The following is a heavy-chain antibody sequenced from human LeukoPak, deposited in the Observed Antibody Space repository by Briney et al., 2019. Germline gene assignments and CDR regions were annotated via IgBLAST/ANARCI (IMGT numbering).Heavy chain of an antibody. CDR1: GYSISSGYY. CDR2: IYHSGST. CDR3: ARGGFYYSSWGHFDY. D-gene: IGHD6-13*01. J-gene: IGHJ4*02. V-gene: IGHV4-38-2*01. Sequence: SETLSLTCAVSGYSISSGYYWGWIRQPPGKGLEWIGNIYHSGSTHYNPSLKSRVSISLDTSKNQFSLKLSSVTAADTAVYYCARGGFYYSSWGHFDYWGQGTLVTVSS.